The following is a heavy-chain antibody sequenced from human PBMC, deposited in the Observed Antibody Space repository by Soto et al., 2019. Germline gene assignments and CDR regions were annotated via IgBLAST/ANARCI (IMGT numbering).Heavy chain of an antibody. CDR2: IYYSGST. Sequence: QVQLQESGPGLVKPSETLSLTCTVSGGSISSYYWSWIRQPPGKGLEWIGYIYYSGSTNYNPSLKSRVTISVDTSKNQFSLKLSSVTAADTAVYYCAREREPSYYDILTGQYYYYYYMDVWGKGTTVTVSS. J-gene: IGHJ6*03. CDR3: AREREPSYYDILTGQYYYYYYMDV. D-gene: IGHD3-9*01. V-gene: IGHV4-59*01. CDR1: GGSISSYY.